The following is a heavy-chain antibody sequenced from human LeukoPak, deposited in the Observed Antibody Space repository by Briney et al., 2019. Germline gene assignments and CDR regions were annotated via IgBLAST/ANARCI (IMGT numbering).Heavy chain of an antibody. CDR2: ISVSGGGT. V-gene: IGHV3-23*01. D-gene: IGHD5-12*01. Sequence: GGSLRLSCAASGFTFSSYAMRWVRPAPGKGLEWVSHISVSGGGTYYADSVKGRFTISRDNYKNTLYLQMNSLTAEDTHVCYCPRRDIVLGAAPVLKYSFDYWGQGTLVTVSS. CDR3: PRRDIVLGAAPVLKYSFDY. J-gene: IGHJ4*02. CDR1: GFTFSSYA.